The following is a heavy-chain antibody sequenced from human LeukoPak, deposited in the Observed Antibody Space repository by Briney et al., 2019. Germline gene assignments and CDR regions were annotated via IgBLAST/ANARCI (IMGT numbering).Heavy chain of an antibody. CDR2: ISGSGGST. V-gene: IGHV3-23*01. J-gene: IGHJ3*02. CDR3: AKERSDYDFWSGYTPDAFDI. CDR1: GFTFSSYA. Sequence: GGSLRLSCAASGFTFSSYAMSWVRQAPGKGLEWVSAISGSGGSTYYADSVKGRFTISRDNSKDTLYLQMNSLRAEDTAVYYCAKERSDYDFWSGYTPDAFDIWGQGTMVTVSS. D-gene: IGHD3-3*01.